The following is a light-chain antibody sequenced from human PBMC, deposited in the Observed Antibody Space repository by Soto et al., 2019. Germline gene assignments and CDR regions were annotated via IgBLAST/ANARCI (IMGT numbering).Light chain of an antibody. V-gene: IGLV2-14*01. J-gene: IGLJ1*01. CDR1: NSDVGAYTY. Sequence: QSALTQPASVSGSPGQSITISCTGTNSDVGAYTYVSWYQQHPGKAPKLMIYDVSNRPSGVSNRFSGSKSGNTASLTISGLQADDEADYYCSSYTSSSTPYVFGTGTKLTVL. CDR2: DVS. CDR3: SSYTSSSTPYV.